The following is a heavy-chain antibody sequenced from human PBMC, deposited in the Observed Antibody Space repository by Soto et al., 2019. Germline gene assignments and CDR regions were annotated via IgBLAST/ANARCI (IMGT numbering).Heavy chain of an antibody. CDR2: IIPMFGTP. J-gene: IGHJ6*02. D-gene: IGHD3-3*01. CDR1: GVTSNRQD. Sequence: ASVKVSCKASGVTSNRQDMRWVRQAPGQGLEWMGGIIPMFGTPHYAEKFQDRVTITADESTGTAYLELSSLTSEDTAVYYCARDNILGILYGGMDVWGQGTTVTVSS. CDR3: ARDNILGILYGGMDV. V-gene: IGHV1-69*13.